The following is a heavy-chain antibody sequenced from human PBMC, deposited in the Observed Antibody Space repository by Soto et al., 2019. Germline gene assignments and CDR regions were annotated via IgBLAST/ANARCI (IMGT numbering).Heavy chain of an antibody. J-gene: IGHJ5*02. CDR2: IYHSGST. CDR3: ARVIATAVHWFDP. D-gene: IGHD6-13*01. Sequence: QVQLQESGPGLVKPSGTLTLTCAVSGGSISSTNWWSWVRQPPGKGLEWIGDIYHSGSTNYNPSLKSRVTISVDKSKNQFSLKLSSVTAADTAVYYCARVIATAVHWFDPWGQGTLVTVSS. V-gene: IGHV4-4*02. CDR1: GGSISSTNW.